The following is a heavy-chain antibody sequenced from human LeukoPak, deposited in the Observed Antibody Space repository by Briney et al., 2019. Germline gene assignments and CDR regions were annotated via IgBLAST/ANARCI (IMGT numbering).Heavy chain of an antibody. J-gene: IGHJ4*02. V-gene: IGHV4-4*07. Sequence: SETLSLTCTVSGGSINSYYWNWIRQPAGKGLEWIGHIQTGGSTKYNPSLKSRVTMSIDTSKNQFSLNLYSVTAADTAVYYCATNYTAVSAFDSWGQGTLVTVSS. CDR1: GGSINSYY. CDR3: ATNYTAVSAFDS. CDR2: IQTGGST. D-gene: IGHD6-19*01.